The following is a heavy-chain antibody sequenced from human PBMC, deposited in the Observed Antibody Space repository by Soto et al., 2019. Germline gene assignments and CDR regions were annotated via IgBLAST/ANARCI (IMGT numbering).Heavy chain of an antibody. CDR3: AKDGPRYSYGYYYYGMDV. J-gene: IGHJ6*02. Sequence: PGGSLRLSCAASGFTFSSYAMSWVRQAPGKGLEWVSAISGSGGSTYYADSVKGRFTISRDKSKNTLYLQMNRLRAEDTAVYYCAKDGPRYSYGYYYYGMDVWGQGTTVTVSS. CDR1: GFTFSSYA. CDR2: ISGSGGST. D-gene: IGHD5-18*01. V-gene: IGHV3-23*01.